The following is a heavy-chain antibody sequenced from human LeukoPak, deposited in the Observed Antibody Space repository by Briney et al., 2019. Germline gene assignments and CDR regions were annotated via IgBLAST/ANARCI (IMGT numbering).Heavy chain of an antibody. V-gene: IGHV4-59*01. CDR3: ARVGDFWSGYPFDY. CDR1: DGSTTGYY. CDR2: VYYTGRS. Sequence: SETLSLTCSVSDGSTTGYYWSWIRQPPGKGLEWIAYVYYTGRSLYNPSLESRVTISVDTSKNQFSLKLSSVTAADTAVYYCARVGDFWSGYPFDYWGQGTLVTVSS. J-gene: IGHJ4*02. D-gene: IGHD3-3*01.